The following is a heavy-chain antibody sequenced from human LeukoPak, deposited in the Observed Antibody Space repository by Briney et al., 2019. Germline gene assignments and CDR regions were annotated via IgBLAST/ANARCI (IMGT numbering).Heavy chain of an antibody. J-gene: IGHJ5*02. D-gene: IGHD6-19*01. Sequence: GGTLRLSCAASGFTFSSYSMNWVRQAPGKGLEWVSSITSSSSYIYYADSVKGRFTISRDNAKNSLHLQMHSLRAEDTAVYYCARSAVAGKNWFDPWGQGTLVTVSS. CDR2: ITSSSSYI. CDR1: GFTFSSYS. V-gene: IGHV3-21*01. CDR3: ARSAVAGKNWFDP.